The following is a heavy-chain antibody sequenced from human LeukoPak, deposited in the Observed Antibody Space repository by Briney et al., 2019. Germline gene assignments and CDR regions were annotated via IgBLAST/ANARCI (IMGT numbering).Heavy chain of an antibody. CDR3: VSGYSSSYGY. Sequence: PSETLSLTCAVYGGSFSGYYWSWIRQPPGKGLEWIGEINHSGSTNYSPSLKSRVTISVDTSKNQFSLKLSSVTAADTAVYYCVSGYSSSYGYWGQGTLVTVSS. CDR1: GGSFSGYY. V-gene: IGHV4-34*01. J-gene: IGHJ4*02. D-gene: IGHD6-13*01. CDR2: INHSGST.